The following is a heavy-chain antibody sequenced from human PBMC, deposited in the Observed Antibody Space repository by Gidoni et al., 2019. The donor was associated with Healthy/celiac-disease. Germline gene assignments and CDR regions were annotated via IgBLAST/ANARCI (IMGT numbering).Heavy chain of an antibody. Sequence: QVQLVQSGAEVKKPGSSVKVSCKASGVTFSSYAISWVRQAPGQGLEWMGGIIPIFGTANYAQKFQGRVTITADESTSTAYMELSSLRSEDTAVYYCARVVTSYDHYYYYGMDVWGQGTTVTVSS. V-gene: IGHV1-69*01. J-gene: IGHJ6*02. CDR3: ARVVTSYDHYYYYGMDV. D-gene: IGHD2-2*01. CDR2: IIPIFGTA. CDR1: GVTFSSYA.